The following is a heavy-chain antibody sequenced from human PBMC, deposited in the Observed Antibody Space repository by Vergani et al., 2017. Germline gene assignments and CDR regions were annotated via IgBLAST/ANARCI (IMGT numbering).Heavy chain of an antibody. V-gene: IGHV3-33*01. CDR1: GFTFSSYG. J-gene: IGHJ3*02. CDR2: IWYDGSNK. Sequence: QVQLVESGGGVVQPGRSLRLSCAASGFTFSSYGMHWVRQAPGKGLEWVAVIWYDGSNKYYADSVKGRFTISRDNSKNTLYLQMNSLRAEDTAVYYCAREGQRAPYDAFDIWGQGTMVTVSS. CDR3: AREGQRAPYDAFDI. D-gene: IGHD5-24*01.